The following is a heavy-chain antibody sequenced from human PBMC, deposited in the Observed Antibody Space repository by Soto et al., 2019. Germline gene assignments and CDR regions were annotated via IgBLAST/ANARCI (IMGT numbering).Heavy chain of an antibody. CDR1: GYTFTHYY. CDR3: ATSVNSALAFDY. V-gene: IGHV1-46*01. CDR2: INPTGGIT. J-gene: IGHJ4*02. D-gene: IGHD5-18*01. Sequence: QVQLVQSGAEVKKPGASVRVSCKASGYTFTHYYIHWVRQAPGQGLEWMGIINPTGGITTYAQKFRAGFSMTSDTSTSTVYLELSSLRSEDSAVYYCATSVNSALAFDYWGQGTLVTVSS.